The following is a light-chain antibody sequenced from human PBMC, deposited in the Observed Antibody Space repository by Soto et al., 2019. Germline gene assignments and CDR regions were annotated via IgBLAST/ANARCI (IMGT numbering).Light chain of an antibody. J-gene: IGKJ2*01. CDR1: QGITSA. CDR3: QQFGSYPYT. Sequence: AIQLTQSPSSLSASVGDRVTITCRASQGITSALAWYQQKPGKPPNLVIFDASSLQSGVPSRFSGSGSGTDFTLSFTNLQPEDFATYFCQQFGSYPYTFGQGTKLEIK. CDR2: DAS. V-gene: IGKV1-13*02.